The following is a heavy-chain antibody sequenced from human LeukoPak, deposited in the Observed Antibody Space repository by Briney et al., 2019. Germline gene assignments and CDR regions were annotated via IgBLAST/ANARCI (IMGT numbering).Heavy chain of an antibody. CDR2: IIPIFGTA. J-gene: IGHJ4*02. D-gene: IGHD3-10*01. Sequence: SVKVSCKASGGTFSSYAIGWVRQAPGQGLEWMGRIIPIFGTANYAQKFQGRVTITTDESTSTAYMELSSLRSEDTAVYYCASYKNYYGSGTHFDYWGQGTLVTVSS. V-gene: IGHV1-69*05. CDR1: GGTFSSYA. CDR3: ASYKNYYGSGTHFDY.